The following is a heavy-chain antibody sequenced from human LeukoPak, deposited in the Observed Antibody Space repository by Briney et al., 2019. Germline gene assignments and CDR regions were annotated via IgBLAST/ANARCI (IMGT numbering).Heavy chain of an antibody. CDR2: ISAYNGNT. Sequence: ASVKVSCKASGYTFTSYGISWVRQAPGQGLEWMGWISAYNGNTNYAQELQGRVTMTTDTSTSTAYMELRSLRSDDTAVYYCARVVRDYYDSRLTHAFDIWGQGTMVTVFS. CDR3: ARVVRDYYDSRLTHAFDI. J-gene: IGHJ3*02. V-gene: IGHV1-18*01. CDR1: GYTFTSYG. D-gene: IGHD3-22*01.